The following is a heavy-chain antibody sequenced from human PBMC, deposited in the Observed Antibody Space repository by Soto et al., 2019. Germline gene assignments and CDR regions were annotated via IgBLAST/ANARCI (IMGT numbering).Heavy chain of an antibody. J-gene: IGHJ4*02. Sequence: SETLSLTCTVSGVSINNYYWTWIRQPPGKRLEWIGAIYYTGSTTYNPSLRSRVTFSVDTSKNQFSLKLSSVTAADTAVYYCARNSSQLLDYWGQGTLVTVSS. V-gene: IGHV4-59*01. CDR3: ARNSSQLLDY. CDR2: IYYTGST. CDR1: GVSINNYY. D-gene: IGHD6-13*01.